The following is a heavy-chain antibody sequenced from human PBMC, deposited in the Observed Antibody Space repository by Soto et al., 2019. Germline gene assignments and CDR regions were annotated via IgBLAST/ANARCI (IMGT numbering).Heavy chain of an antibody. CDR2: IYYSGRT. CDR1: GGSISSSSYY. V-gene: IGHV4-39*07. D-gene: IGHD3-22*01. J-gene: IGHJ4*02. Sequence: SETLSLTCTVSGGSISSSSYYWGWIRQPPGKGLEWIGSIYYSGRTYYNPSLKSRVTISVDTSKNQFSLKLSSGTAADTAVYYCARDFDSSGYYFDYWGQGTLVTVSS. CDR3: ARDFDSSGYYFDY.